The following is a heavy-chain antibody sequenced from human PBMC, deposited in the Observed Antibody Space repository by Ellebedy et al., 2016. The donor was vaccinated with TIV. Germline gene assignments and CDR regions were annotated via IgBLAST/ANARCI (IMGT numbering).Heavy chain of an antibody. D-gene: IGHD3-16*01. CDR2: INGDGSTT. Sequence: GGSLRLSXAASEFTFSNYWMHWVRQAPGKGLVWVSRINGDGSTTTYADSVKGRFAISRDNAKNTLYLQMNSLRAEDTAVYYCVRGGVDYWGQGTLVTVSS. CDR3: VRGGVDY. J-gene: IGHJ4*02. CDR1: EFTFSNYW. V-gene: IGHV3-74*01.